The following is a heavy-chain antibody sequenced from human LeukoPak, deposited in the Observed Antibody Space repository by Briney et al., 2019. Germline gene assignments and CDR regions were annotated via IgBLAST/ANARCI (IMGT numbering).Heavy chain of an antibody. V-gene: IGHV4-59*01. CDR2: LHYSGST. Sequence: PSETLSLTCTVSGDSISNYYWIWVRQPPGKGREWIGNLHYSGSTNYSPSLKSRVTISVDTSKNQFSLRLSSATAADTAGYYCSRKTCSGGSCFQFDFWGQGTLVTVSS. CDR1: GDSISNYY. J-gene: IGHJ4*02. D-gene: IGHD2-15*01. CDR3: SRKTCSGGSCFQFDF.